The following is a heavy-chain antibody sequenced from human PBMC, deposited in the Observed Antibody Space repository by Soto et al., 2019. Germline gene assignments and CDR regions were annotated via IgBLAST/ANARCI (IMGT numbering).Heavy chain of an antibody. J-gene: IGHJ3*01. D-gene: IGHD1-26*01. Sequence: QVQLVQSGAEVKKPGASVRVSCKTSGYTFINYGITWVRQAPGQGLEWMGWLSAYNGDTSSSEKLQDRFTMTTDTSTNTVYMDLRSLTSYDTALYYCARWSAIVGGAEALDVWGQGTIVIVSS. V-gene: IGHV1-18*01. CDR2: LSAYNGDT. CDR1: GYTFINYG. CDR3: ARWSAIVGGAEALDV.